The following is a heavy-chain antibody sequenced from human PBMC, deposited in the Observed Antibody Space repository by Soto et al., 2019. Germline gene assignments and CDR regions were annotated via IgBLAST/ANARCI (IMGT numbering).Heavy chain of an antibody. D-gene: IGHD3-10*01. J-gene: IGHJ4*02. CDR3: ARDYSGSGRFDH. CDR2: INHSVGT. Sequence: SETRSLTCAVDGGYFSGYYGSWIRQTPGKGLEWIGNINHSVGTNYNPSLKSRVTMSIDRSKNQFSLTMTSVTAADTAVYYCARDYSGSGRFDHWGQGTLVTVSS. CDR1: GGYFSGYY. V-gene: IGHV4-34*01.